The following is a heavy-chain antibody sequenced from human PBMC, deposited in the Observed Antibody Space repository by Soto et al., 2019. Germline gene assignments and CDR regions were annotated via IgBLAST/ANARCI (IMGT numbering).Heavy chain of an antibody. CDR1: GGSISSDDYY. D-gene: IGHD1-26*01. CDR2: IYSSGST. J-gene: IGHJ4*02. V-gene: IGHV4-30-4*01. Sequence: QVQLQESGPGLVKPSQTLTLTCTVSGGSISSDDYYWNWIRQSPGKGLEWIGYIYSSGSTYYNLSLKGRVTISVDTSRNQFSLNLRSVTAAYTAVFYCARGGEGNSGYFDYWGQGALVTVSS. CDR3: ARGGEGNSGYFDY.